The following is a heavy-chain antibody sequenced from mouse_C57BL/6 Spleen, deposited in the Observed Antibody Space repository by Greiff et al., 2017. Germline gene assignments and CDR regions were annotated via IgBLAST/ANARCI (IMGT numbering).Heavy chain of an antibody. CDR1: GFNITNTY. J-gene: IGHJ4*01. V-gene: IGHV14-3*01. CDR3: ARDCGSNYRAMDY. Sequence: EVQLQQSVAELVRPGASVKLSCTASGFNITNTYMHWVKQRPEQGLEWIGRIDPANGNTKYAPKFQGKATITADTSSNTAYLQLSRLTSEDTAIYFCARDCGSNYRAMDYWGQGTSVTVSS. CDR2: IDPANGNT. D-gene: IGHD1-1*01.